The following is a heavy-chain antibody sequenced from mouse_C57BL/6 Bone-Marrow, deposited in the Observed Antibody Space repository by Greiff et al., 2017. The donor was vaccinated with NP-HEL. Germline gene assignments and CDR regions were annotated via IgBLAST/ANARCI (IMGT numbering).Heavy chain of an antibody. CDR2: IYPRSGNT. Sequence: QVQLQQSGAELARPGASVKLSCKASGYTFTSYGISWVKQRTGQGLEWIGEIYPRSGNTYYNEKFKGKATLTADKSSSTAYMELRSLTSEDSAVYFCASSYYYGSRDRAYWGKGTLVTVSA. V-gene: IGHV1-81*01. CDR3: ASSYYYGSRDRAY. J-gene: IGHJ3*01. CDR1: GYTFTSYG. D-gene: IGHD1-1*01.